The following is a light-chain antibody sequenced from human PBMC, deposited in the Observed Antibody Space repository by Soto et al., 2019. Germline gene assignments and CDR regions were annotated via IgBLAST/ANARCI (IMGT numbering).Light chain of an antibody. J-gene: IGKJ5*01. CDR1: QSVNRSY. CDR2: GAS. CDR3: QQVGSSPIT. Sequence: EIVLTQSPGTLSLSPGERATLSCRASQSVNRSYLVWYQQRSGQAPRLLIYGASSMATGIPDRFSGSASGADFTLTISRLEPEDFAVYYCQQVGSSPITFGQGTRLEIK. V-gene: IGKV3-20*01.